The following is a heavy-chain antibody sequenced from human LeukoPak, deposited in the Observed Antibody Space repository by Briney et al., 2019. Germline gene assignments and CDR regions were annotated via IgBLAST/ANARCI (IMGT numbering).Heavy chain of an antibody. J-gene: IGHJ4*02. Sequence: GGSLRLSCAASGFTVSSNYMSWVRQAPGKGLEWVSAIYSDGSTYYADSVKDRFSISRDNSKNTLYLQMSSRRAEDTAVYYCARESYDYGTFDYWGQGTLVTVSS. CDR3: ARESYDYGTFDY. CDR2: IYSDGST. CDR1: GFTVSSNY. D-gene: IGHD4-17*01. V-gene: IGHV3-53*01.